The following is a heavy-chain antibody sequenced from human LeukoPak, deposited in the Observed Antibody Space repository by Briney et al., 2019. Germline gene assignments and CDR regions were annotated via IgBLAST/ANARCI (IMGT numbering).Heavy chain of an antibody. D-gene: IGHD3-3*01. V-gene: IGHV3-33*08. Sequence: PGGSLRLSCAASGFTFSSYWMHWVRQAPGKGLEWVAVIWYDGSNKYYADSVKGRFTISRDNSKNTLYLQMNSLRAEDTAVYYCARGAGTRFLEWLSLPDAFDIWGQGTMVTVSS. CDR3: ARGAGTRFLEWLSLPDAFDI. CDR1: GFTFSSYW. CDR2: IWYDGSNK. J-gene: IGHJ3*02.